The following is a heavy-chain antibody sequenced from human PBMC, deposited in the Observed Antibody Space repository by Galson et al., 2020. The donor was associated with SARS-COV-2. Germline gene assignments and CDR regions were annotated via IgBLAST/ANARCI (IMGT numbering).Heavy chain of an antibody. Sequence: SETLSLTCTVSGGSISSSSYYWGWIRQPPGKGLEWIGSIYYSGSTYYNPSLKSRVTISVDTSKNQFSLKLSSVTAADTAVYYCARGVVVVVAATFIDYWGQGTLVTVSS. CDR2: IYYSGST. CDR1: GGSISSSSYY. CDR3: ARGVVVVVAATFIDY. D-gene: IGHD2-15*01. J-gene: IGHJ4*02. V-gene: IGHV4-39*01.